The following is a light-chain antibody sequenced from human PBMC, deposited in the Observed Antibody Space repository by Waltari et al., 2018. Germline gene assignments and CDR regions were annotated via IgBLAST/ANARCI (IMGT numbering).Light chain of an antibody. CDR3: QQYYSIPWT. CDR1: QSVLYSSNDKNY. Sequence: DIVMTQSPDSLAVSLGERATINCNSSQSVLYSSNDKNYLAWYQQKPGQPPTLLIYWASTRESGVPDRFSGSGSGTDFTLTISSLQAEDVAVYYCQQYYSIPWTFGQGTKVEIK. J-gene: IGKJ1*01. V-gene: IGKV4-1*01. CDR2: WAS.